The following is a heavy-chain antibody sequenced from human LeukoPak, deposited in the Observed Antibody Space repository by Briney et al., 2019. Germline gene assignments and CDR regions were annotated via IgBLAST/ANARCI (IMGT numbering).Heavy chain of an antibody. Sequence: SETLSLTCTVSSGSISSSSYYRGWIRQPPGKGLEWIGSIYYSGSTYYNPSLKSRVTISVDTSKNQFSLKPSSVTAADTAVYYCARLIHLVTSFQFDPWGQGTLVTVSS. CDR1: SGSISSSSYY. CDR2: IYYSGST. CDR3: ARLIHLVTSFQFDP. V-gene: IGHV4-39*01. J-gene: IGHJ5*02. D-gene: IGHD5-18*01.